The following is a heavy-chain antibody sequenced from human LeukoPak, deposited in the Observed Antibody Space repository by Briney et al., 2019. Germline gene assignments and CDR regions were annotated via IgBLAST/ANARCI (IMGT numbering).Heavy chain of an antibody. CDR2: VGTYTGKT. Sequence: ASVKVSCKASGYTFTSYGITWVRQAPGQGLEWMGWVGTYTGKTNCAQNLQGRVTMTTDTSTRTAYMELGSLRSDDTAVYYCASCHCTNGVCYGECEYFQHWGQGTLVTVSS. D-gene: IGHD2-8*01. V-gene: IGHV1-18*01. CDR3: ASCHCTNGVCYGECEYFQH. J-gene: IGHJ1*01. CDR1: GYTFTSYG.